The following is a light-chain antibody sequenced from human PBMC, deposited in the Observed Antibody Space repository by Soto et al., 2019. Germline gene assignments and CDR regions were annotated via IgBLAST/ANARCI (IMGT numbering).Light chain of an antibody. Sequence: DIQMTQSPSSLSASVGDRVTITCRASQGISNYLAWYQQKQGEVPKLLIYAASTLQSGVPSRFSGSGSGTDFTLTISSLQAEDVATYYCQDCNSALPFTFGPGPKVDIK. V-gene: IGKV1-27*01. CDR3: QDCNSALPFT. CDR2: AAS. J-gene: IGKJ3*01. CDR1: QGISNY.